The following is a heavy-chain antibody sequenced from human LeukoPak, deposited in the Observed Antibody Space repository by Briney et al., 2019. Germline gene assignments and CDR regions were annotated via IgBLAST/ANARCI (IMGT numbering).Heavy chain of an antibody. D-gene: IGHD5-18*01. CDR1: GGTFSSYA. V-gene: IGHV1-69*05. CDR2: IIPIFGTA. J-gene: IGHJ4*02. CDR3: AGGVQLIDY. Sequence: SVKVSCKASGGTFSSYAISWVRQAPGQGLEWMGGIIPIFGTANYAQKFQGRVTMTRDMSTSTVYMELSSLRSEDTAVYYCAGGVQLIDYWGQGTLVTVSS.